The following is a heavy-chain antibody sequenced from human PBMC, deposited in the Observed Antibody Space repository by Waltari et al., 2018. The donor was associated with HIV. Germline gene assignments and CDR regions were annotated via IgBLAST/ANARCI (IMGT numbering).Heavy chain of an antibody. Sequence: EVQLLEFGGGLVQPGGSLRLSCAASGFTFSSYAMSWVRQAPGRGLGGFAAIRGSGGSTYYADSVKGRFTISRDNSKNTLYLQRNCLRAEDTAVYYCAKSQGSGTYYYGMDVWGQGTTVTVSS. CDR3: AKSQGSGTYYYGMDV. V-gene: IGHV3-23*01. CDR2: IRGSGGST. J-gene: IGHJ6*02. D-gene: IGHD3-10*01. CDR1: GFTFSSYA.